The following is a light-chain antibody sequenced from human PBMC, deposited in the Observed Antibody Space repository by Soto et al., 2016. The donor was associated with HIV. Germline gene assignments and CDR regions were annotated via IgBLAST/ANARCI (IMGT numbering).Light chain of an antibody. CDR1: QGISSS. J-gene: IGKJ2*01. V-gene: IGKV1-12*01. CDR3: QQANSFPPYT. Sequence: DIQMTQSPSSVSASVGDRVTITCRASQGISSSLAWYQQKPGKAPKLLIYAASNLQSGVPSRFSGSGSGTDFTLTISNLQPEDFATYYCQQANSFPPYTFGQGTKVEIK. CDR2: AAS.